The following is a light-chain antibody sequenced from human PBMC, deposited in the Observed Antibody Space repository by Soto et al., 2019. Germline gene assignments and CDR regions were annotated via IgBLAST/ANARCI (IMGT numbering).Light chain of an antibody. Sequence: QSVLTQPASVSGSPGQSITISCTGTSSDVGRYNYVSWYQQHPGKAPKLRIYEVSNRPSGVSNRFSGSKSGNTASLTISGLKAEDEADYYCSSYTSKSTRVFGGGTKLTVL. CDR2: EVS. CDR3: SSYTSKSTRV. CDR1: SSDVGRYNY. J-gene: IGLJ3*02. V-gene: IGLV2-14*01.